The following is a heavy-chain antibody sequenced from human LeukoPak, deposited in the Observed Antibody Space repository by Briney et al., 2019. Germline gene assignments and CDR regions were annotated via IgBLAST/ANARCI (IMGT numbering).Heavy chain of an antibody. J-gene: IGHJ4*02. CDR2: ISGDGGST. CDR3: AKGGKRGDYFDY. CDR1: GFTFDDYA. Sequence: GGSLRLSCAASGFTFDDYAMHWVRQAPGKGLVWVSLISGDGGSTYYADSVKGRFTISSDNSKNSLYLQMNSLRTEDTALYYCAKGGKRGDYFDYWGQGTLVTVSS. V-gene: IGHV3-43*02. D-gene: IGHD3-10*01.